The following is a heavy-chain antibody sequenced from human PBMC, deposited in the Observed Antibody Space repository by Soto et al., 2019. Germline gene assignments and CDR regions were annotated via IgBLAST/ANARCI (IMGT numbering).Heavy chain of an antibody. J-gene: IGHJ5*02. CDR1: GFSLSTSRVG. CDR2: IYWDDDK. Sequence: QITLKESGPTLVKPTQTLTLTCTFSGFSLSTSRVGVGWIRQPPGKALEWLALIYWDDDKRYSPSLKSRLTITKDTSKNQVVLTMTNMDPVDTATYYCAHRKYNWNGVWFDPWGQGTLVTVSS. CDR3: AHRKYNWNGVWFDP. V-gene: IGHV2-5*02. D-gene: IGHD1-20*01.